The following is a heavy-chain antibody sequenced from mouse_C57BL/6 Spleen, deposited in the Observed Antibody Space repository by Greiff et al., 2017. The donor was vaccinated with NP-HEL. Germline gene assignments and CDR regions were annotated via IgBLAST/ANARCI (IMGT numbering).Heavy chain of an antibody. D-gene: IGHD2-4*01. CDR2: IYPRSGNT. V-gene: IGHV1-81*01. CDR1: GYTFTSYG. CDR3: ARGDYDPYYFDY. J-gene: IGHJ2*01. Sequence: QVQLQQSGAELARPGASVKLSCKASGYTFTSYGISWVKQRTGQGLEWIGEIYPRSGNTYYNEKFKGKATLTADKSSNTAYLQLSSLTSEDTAIYYCARGDYDPYYFDYWGQGTTLTVSS.